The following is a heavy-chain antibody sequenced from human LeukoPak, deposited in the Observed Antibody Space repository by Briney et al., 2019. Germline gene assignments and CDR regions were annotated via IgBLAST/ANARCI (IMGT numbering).Heavy chain of an antibody. CDR3: ARDVYSSGWYAGFEY. CDR1: GFTVTNIY. V-gene: IGHV3-66*01. D-gene: IGHD6-19*01. Sequence: PVGSLRLSCAASGFTVTNIYVSWVRQAPGKGREWVSVIYSGGSTYYIDSVKGRFTMSRDNSKHTLYLQMNSLRPEDTAMYYCARDVYSSGWYAGFEYWGQGTLVTVSS. J-gene: IGHJ4*02. CDR2: IYSGGST.